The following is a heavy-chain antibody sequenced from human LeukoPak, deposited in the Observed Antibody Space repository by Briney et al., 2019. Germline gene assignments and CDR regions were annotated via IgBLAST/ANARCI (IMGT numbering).Heavy chain of an antibody. Sequence: GGSLRLSCAASGFTFSSYAMHWVRQAPGKGLEWVAVISYDGSNKYYADSVKGRFTISRDNSKNTLYLQMNSLRAEDTAVYYCARDLSAPDCSSTSCYTNNWFDPWGQGTLVTVSS. CDR3: ARDLSAPDCSSTSCYTNNWFDP. CDR1: GFTFSSYA. J-gene: IGHJ5*02. CDR2: ISYDGSNK. D-gene: IGHD2-2*02. V-gene: IGHV3-30-3*01.